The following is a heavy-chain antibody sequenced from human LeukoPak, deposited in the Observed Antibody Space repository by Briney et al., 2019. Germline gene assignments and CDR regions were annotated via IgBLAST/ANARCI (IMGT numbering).Heavy chain of an antibody. CDR1: GFTFSSYA. D-gene: IGHD3-16*02. CDR3: ARDLYDYVWGTYRYSPHDY. CDR2: ISSDGSSK. J-gene: IGHJ4*02. V-gene: IGHV3-30-3*01. Sequence: GRSLRLSSAASGFTFSSYAMHWVRQAPGKGLEWVAVISSDGSSKFYADSVKGRFTIPRDNSKNTLYVQMNSLRVEDTAVYYCARDLYDYVWGTYRYSPHDYWGQGTLVTVSS.